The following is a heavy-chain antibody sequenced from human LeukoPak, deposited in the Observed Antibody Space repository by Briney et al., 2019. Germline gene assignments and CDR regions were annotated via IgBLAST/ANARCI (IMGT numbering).Heavy chain of an antibody. Sequence: ASVKVSCKTSGYTFSDYYIHWIRQAPGQGLEWVGWINPNSGDTDYAQKFQGRVTMTRDTSTSTVYMELSSLRSEDTAVYYCAREAAAGTQDYWGQGTLVTVSS. CDR1: GYTFSDYY. V-gene: IGHV1-2*02. J-gene: IGHJ4*02. CDR2: INPNSGDT. CDR3: AREAAAGTQDY. D-gene: IGHD6-13*01.